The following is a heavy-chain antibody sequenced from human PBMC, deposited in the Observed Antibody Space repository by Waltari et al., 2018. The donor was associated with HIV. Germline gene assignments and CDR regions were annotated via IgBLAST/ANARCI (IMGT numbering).Heavy chain of an antibody. Sequence: QLQLQEAGPGLVKPSETLSLTFAVSSDAINSTDYYWGGFRQPPGKGLQWIGSLYYSGNTYYSPSLEGRVTLSVDRPKSQFSLKMNSMSATDTAVYYCASGRVRSERYPPGLFDYWGQGALVTVSS. J-gene: IGHJ4*02. CDR3: ASGRVRSERYPPGLFDY. CDR2: LYYSGNT. V-gene: IGHV4-39*01. D-gene: IGHD2-15*01. CDR1: SDAINSTDYY.